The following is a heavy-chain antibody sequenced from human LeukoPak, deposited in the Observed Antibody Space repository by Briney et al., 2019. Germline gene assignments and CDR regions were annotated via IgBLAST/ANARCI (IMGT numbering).Heavy chain of an antibody. D-gene: IGHD3-22*01. CDR3: ASGSRNYDSSGYCFDY. Sequence: ASVKVSCKASGGTFSSYAISWVRQAPGQGLEWMGGIIPIFGTANYAQKFQGRVTITADKSTSTAYMELSSLRSEDTAVYYCASGSRNYDSSGYCFDYWGQGTLVTVSS. J-gene: IGHJ4*02. CDR1: GGTFSSYA. CDR2: IIPIFGTA. V-gene: IGHV1-69*06.